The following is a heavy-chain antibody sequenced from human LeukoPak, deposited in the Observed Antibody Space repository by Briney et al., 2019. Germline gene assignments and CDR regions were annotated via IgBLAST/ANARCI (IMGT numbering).Heavy chain of an antibody. CDR1: GFTFSSYA. CDR2: ISYDGSNK. D-gene: IGHD3-10*01. Sequence: PGGSLRLSCAASGFTFSSYAMHWVRQAPGKGLEWVAVISYDGSNKYYADSVKGRFTISRDNSKNTLYLQMNSLRAEDTAVYYCAKRRGFGELNFDYWGQGTLVTVSS. V-gene: IGHV3-30*18. J-gene: IGHJ4*02. CDR3: AKRRGFGELNFDY.